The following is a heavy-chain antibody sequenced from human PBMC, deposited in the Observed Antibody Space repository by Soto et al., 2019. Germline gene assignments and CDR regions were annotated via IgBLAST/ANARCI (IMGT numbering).Heavy chain of an antibody. J-gene: IGHJ4*03. CDR2: ICASGDTT. V-gene: IGHV3-23*01. CDR3: AKDGFTDRGDGCFDC. D-gene: IGHD2-21*02. Sequence: GGSLRLSCAASGFSLTNFAMRWIRQAPGKGLEWVAGICASGDTTWYADSVKGRLSISRDNSKNTLYLQLNSLRFEDTAVYYCAKDGFTDRGDGCFDCWGLGNMVTVSS. CDR1: GFSLTNFA.